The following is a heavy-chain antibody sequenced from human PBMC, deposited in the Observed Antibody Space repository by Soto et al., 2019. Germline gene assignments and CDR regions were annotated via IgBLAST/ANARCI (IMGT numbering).Heavy chain of an antibody. D-gene: IGHD3-22*01. CDR2: IYAGNGNT. CDR3: ARVLDYYNSSGYYRGAFDY. CDR1: GYTFTSYA. Sequence: ASVKVSCKASGYTFTSYAMHWVRQAPGQRLEWMGWIYAGNGNTKYSQKFQGRVTITRDTSASTAYMELSSLRSEDTAVYYCARVLDYYNSSGYYRGAFDYWGEGPLVTVSS. V-gene: IGHV1-3*01. J-gene: IGHJ4*02.